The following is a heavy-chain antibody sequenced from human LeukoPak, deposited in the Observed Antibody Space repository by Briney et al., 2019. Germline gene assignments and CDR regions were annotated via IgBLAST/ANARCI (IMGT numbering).Heavy chain of an antibody. V-gene: IGHV4-4*08. CDR2: IDDKGLT. J-gene: IGHJ4*02. Sequence: SETLSLTCTVSGGSISSYYWGWIRQPPGKGLEWLGSIDDKGLTHYNPSLQSRVSISVDTSNNQFSLRVRSVTAADTAVYYCGTGGNIAVAGVLHWGQGALVTVYS. CDR1: GGSISSYY. CDR3: GTGGNIAVAGVLH. D-gene: IGHD6-19*01.